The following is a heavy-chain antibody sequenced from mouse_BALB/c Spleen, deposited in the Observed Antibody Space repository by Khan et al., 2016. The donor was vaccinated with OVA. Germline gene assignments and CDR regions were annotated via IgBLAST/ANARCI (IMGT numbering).Heavy chain of an antibody. D-gene: IGHD2-12*01. Sequence: QVQLKESGPELVKPGASVKISCKASGYTFTDYYINWVKQKPGQGLEWIGWIYPGRGNTKYNEKLKGMATLTVDTSSSTAYMQLSSLTYEDTAVSFSARGWDYLHSLFDYWGQGTTLTVSS. CDR1: GYTFTDYY. J-gene: IGHJ2*01. CDR3: ARGWDYLHSLFDY. CDR2: IYPGRGNT. V-gene: IGHV1-84*02.